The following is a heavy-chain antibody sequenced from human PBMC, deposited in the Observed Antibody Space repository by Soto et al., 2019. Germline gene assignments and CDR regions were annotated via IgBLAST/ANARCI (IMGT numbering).Heavy chain of an antibody. Sequence: QVQLVQSGAEVKKPGSSVKVSCKASGGTFSSYAISWVRQAPGQGLEWMGGIIPIFGTANYAQKFQGRVTITADESTSKAYMELSSLRSEDTAVYYCARQSVGATYYYYYGMDVWGQGTTVTVSS. D-gene: IGHD1-26*01. J-gene: IGHJ6*02. CDR1: GGTFSSYA. CDR3: ARQSVGATYYYYYGMDV. CDR2: IIPIFGTA. V-gene: IGHV1-69*01.